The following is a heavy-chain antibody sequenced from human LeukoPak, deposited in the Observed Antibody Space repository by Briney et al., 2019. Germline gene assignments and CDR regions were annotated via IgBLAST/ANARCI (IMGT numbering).Heavy chain of an antibody. J-gene: IGHJ6*03. V-gene: IGHV1-69*06. Sequence: SVKVSCKASGGTFSSYAISWVRQAPGQGLEWMGGIIPIFGTANYAQKFQGRVTITADKSTSTDHMELSSLRSEETAVYYCARDRYYYGSGSYYNGFYYYYMDVWGKGTTVTVSS. D-gene: IGHD3-10*01. CDR1: GGTFSSYA. CDR2: IIPIFGTA. CDR3: ARDRYYYGSGSYYNGFYYYYMDV.